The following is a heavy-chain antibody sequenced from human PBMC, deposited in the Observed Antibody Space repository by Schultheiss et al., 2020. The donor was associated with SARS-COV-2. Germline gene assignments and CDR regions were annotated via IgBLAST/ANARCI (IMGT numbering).Heavy chain of an antibody. J-gene: IGHJ4*02. CDR2: IYYSGST. CDR1: GGSISSYY. CDR3: ARDPRASGWYDYFDY. Sequence: SQTLSLTCTVSGGSISSYYWSWIRQPPGKGLEWIGYIYYSGSTNYNPSLKSRVTISVDTSKNQFSLKLSSVTAADTAVYYCARDPRASGWYDYFDYWGQGTLVTVSS. D-gene: IGHD6-19*01. V-gene: IGHV4-59*01.